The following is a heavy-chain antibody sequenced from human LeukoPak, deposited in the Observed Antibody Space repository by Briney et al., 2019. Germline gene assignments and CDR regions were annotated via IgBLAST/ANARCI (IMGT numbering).Heavy chain of an antibody. V-gene: IGHV4-39*01. J-gene: IGHJ5*02. CDR1: GGSISSSSYY. CDR2: IYYSGST. D-gene: IGHD3-22*01. CDR3: ASFPRGYYASSGGYNWFDP. Sequence: SETLSLACTVSGGSISSSSYYWGWIRQPPGKGLEWIGSIYYSGSTYYNPSLKSRVTISVDTSKNQFSLKLSSVTAADTAVYYCASFPRGYYASSGGYNWFDPWGQGTLVTVSS.